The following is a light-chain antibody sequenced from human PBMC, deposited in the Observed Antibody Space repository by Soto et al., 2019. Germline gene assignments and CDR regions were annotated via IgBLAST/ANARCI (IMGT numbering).Light chain of an antibody. V-gene: IGLV4-69*01. CDR3: QTWGTGTHVV. Sequence: QLVLTQSPSASASLGASVKLTCTLSSGHSSYAIAWHQQQPEKGPRYLMKLNSDGSHSKGDGIPDRFSGSSSGAERYLTISSLQSEDEADYYCQTWGTGTHVVFGGGPQLTVL. CDR2: LNSDGSH. J-gene: IGLJ2*01. CDR1: SGHSSYA.